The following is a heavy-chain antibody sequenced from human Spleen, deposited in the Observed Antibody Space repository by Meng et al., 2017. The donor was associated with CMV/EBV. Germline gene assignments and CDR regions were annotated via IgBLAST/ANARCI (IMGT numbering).Heavy chain of an antibody. CDR2: IKQDGSEK. CDR3: VYGGYYFDY. J-gene: IGHJ4*02. D-gene: IGHD4-17*01. CDR1: GFTFSSYW. V-gene: IGHV3-7*01. Sequence: GGSLRLSCAASGFTFSSYWMSWVRQAPGKGLEWVANIKQDGSEKYYVDSVKGRFTISRDNAKNSLYLQMNSLRAEDTAVSYCVYGGYYFDYWGQGTLVTVSS.